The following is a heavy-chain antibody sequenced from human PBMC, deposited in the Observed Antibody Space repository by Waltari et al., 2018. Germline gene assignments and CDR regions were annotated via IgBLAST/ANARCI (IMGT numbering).Heavy chain of an antibody. CDR2: IIPIFGTA. Sequence: QVQLVQSGAEVKKPGSSVKVSCKASGGTFSSYAISWVRQAPGQGLEWMGGIIPIFGTANYAQKFQGRVTITADESTSTAYMELSSLRSEDTAVYYCARVIPSGWSPGINWFDPWGQGTLVTVSS. CDR3: ARVIPSGWSPGINWFDP. D-gene: IGHD6-19*01. J-gene: IGHJ5*02. V-gene: IGHV1-69*01. CDR1: GGTFSSYA.